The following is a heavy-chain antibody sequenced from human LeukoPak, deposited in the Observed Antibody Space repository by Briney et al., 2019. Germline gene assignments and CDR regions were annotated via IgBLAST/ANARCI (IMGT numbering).Heavy chain of an antibody. CDR3: AREGYYYGSGGEDY. J-gene: IGHJ4*02. D-gene: IGHD3-10*01. CDR2: IYYSGST. V-gene: IGHV4-31*02. Sequence: WVRQMPGKGLEWIGYIYYSGSTYYNPSLKSRVTISVDTSKNQFSLKLSSVTAADTAVYYCAREGYYYGSGGEDYWGQGTLVTVSS.